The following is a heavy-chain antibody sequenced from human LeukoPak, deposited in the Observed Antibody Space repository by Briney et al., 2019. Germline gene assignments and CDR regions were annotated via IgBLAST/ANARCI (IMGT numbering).Heavy chain of an antibody. CDR3: ARDPTTVVTLPYYFDF. V-gene: IGHV4-34*01. CDR1: GGSFIGYH. D-gene: IGHD4-23*01. J-gene: IGHJ4*02. CDR2: INHRGHT. Sequence: SETLSLTCAVYGGSFIGYHWNWIRQTPEKGLEWIGEINHRGHTNYNPSLESRVTISVDTSKNQFSLKLKSVTAADTAVYYCARDPTTVVTLPYYFDFWGPGTLVTVSS.